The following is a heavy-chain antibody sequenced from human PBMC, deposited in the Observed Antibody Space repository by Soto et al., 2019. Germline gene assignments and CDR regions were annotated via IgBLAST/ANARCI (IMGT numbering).Heavy chain of an antibody. J-gene: IGHJ6*03. CDR2: INTNTGNP. CDR1: GYTFTSYA. V-gene: IGHV7-4-1*02. D-gene: IGHD1-1*01. Sequence: ASVKVSCKASGYTFTSYAMNWVRQAPGQGLEWMGWINTNTGNPTYAQGFTGRFVFSLDTSVSTAYLQISSLKAEDTAVYYCAREPQLEPYYYYYMDVWGKGTTVTVSS. CDR3: AREPQLEPYYYYYMDV.